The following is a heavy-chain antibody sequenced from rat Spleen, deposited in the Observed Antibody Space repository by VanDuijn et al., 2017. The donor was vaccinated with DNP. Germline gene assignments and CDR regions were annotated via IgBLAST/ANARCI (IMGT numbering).Heavy chain of an antibody. J-gene: IGHJ2*01. CDR1: RITFSDHN. D-gene: IGHD1-4*01. CDR3: ASRPPPTRGPFDY. V-gene: IGHV5-7*01. Sequence: EVQLVESGGGLVQPGRSLKLSCAVSRITFSDHNMAWVRQAPAKGLEWVATISYNGGTPYYRDSVKGRFTISRNNARSTLYLQMDSLRSEDTATYYCASRPPPTRGPFDYWGQGVLVTVSS. CDR2: ISYNGGTP.